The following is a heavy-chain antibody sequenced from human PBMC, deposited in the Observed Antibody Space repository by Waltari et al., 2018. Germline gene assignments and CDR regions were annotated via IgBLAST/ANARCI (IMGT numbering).Heavy chain of an antibody. D-gene: IGHD5-18*01. Sequence: QVQLVQSGAEVKKPGSSVKVSCKASGGTFSSYAISWVRQAPGQGLGWMGGIIPIFGTANDAQKFQGRVTITSDESTSTAYMEMNSLRAEDTAVYYCARERGYSYGQANYYYYGMDVWGQGTTVTVSS. CDR2: IIPIFGTA. CDR3: ARERGYSYGQANYYYYGMDV. CDR1: GGTFSSYA. V-gene: IGHV1-69*01. J-gene: IGHJ6*02.